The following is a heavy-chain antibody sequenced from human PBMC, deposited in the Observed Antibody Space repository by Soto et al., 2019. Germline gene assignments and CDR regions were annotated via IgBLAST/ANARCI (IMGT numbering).Heavy chain of an antibody. CDR1: GFTFSDYV. Sequence: QVRLVESGGGVVQPGTSLRLSCAASGFTFSDYVIHWVRQAAGKGLEWVASMTYDGATEYYADSVKGRFTMSRDNSKRALSLQMTSLRPDDTAVYYCARVRLRIAVNDALDVWGQGTTVTVSS. CDR2: MTYDGATE. J-gene: IGHJ3*01. V-gene: IGHV3-30*14. CDR3: ARVRLRIAVNDALDV. D-gene: IGHD6-19*01.